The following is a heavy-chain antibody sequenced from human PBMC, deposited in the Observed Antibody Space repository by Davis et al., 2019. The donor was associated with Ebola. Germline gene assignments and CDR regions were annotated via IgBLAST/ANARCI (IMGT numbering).Heavy chain of an antibody. J-gene: IGHJ6*02. Sequence: PSETLSLTCAVYGGSFSGYYWSWIRQPPGKGLEWIGEISHSGSTHYTPSLKSRVTISVDTSKNQFSLKLASVTAADTAVYYCATLYCSSSSCYYYAMDVWGQGTTVTVS. CDR3: ATLYCSSSSCYYYAMDV. V-gene: IGHV4-34*01. D-gene: IGHD2-2*01. CDR1: GGSFSGYY. CDR2: ISHSGST.